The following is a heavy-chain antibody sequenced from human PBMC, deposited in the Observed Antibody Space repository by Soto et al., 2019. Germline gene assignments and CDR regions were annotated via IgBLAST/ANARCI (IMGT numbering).Heavy chain of an antibody. D-gene: IGHD3-22*01. J-gene: IGHJ3*02. CDR1: GGSISSYY. CDR3: ARTYDGSGPNSGGYGFDI. Sequence: QVQLQESGPGLVKPSETLSLSCSVSGGSISSYYWSWIRQPPGKGLEWIAYIYYSGSTSYNPSLESRVSISLDTSKNQFPLKLSSVTAADTAVYYCARTYDGSGPNSGGYGFDIWGQGTMVTVSS. CDR2: IYYSGST. V-gene: IGHV4-59*01.